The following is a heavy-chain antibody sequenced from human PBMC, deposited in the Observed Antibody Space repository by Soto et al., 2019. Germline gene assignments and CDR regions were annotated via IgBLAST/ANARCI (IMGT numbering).Heavy chain of an antibody. CDR1: GFTFSSQS. CDR3: ASDRDYAPEH. V-gene: IGHV3-48*02. J-gene: IGHJ1*01. D-gene: IGHD4-17*01. Sequence: EVQLVESGGSLVQPGESLRLSCAASGFTFSSQSMNWVRQAPGKGLEWISYISSGSVFIFYADSVKGRFTISRDNAKNSLYLQMNGLRDEDTAVYYCASDRDYAPEHWGQGTLVIVSS. CDR2: ISSGSVFI.